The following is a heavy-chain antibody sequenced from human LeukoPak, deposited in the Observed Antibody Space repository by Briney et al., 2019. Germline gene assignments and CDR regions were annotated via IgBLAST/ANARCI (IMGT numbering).Heavy chain of an antibody. CDR1: GFTFSSYG. V-gene: IGHV3-30*02. D-gene: IGHD1-26*01. J-gene: IGHJ4*02. Sequence: PGGSLRLSCAASGFTFSSYGMHWVRQAPGKGMEWVAFIRYDGSNKYYADSVKGRFTISRDNSKNTLYLQMNSLRAEDTAVYYCAKEPKGKWELLRGAPDYWGQGTLVTVSS. CDR3: AKEPKGKWELLRGAPDY. CDR2: IRYDGSNK.